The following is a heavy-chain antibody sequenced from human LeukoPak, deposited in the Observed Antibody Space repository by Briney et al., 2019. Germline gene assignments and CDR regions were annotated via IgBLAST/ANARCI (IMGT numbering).Heavy chain of an antibody. CDR2: IKEDGGQK. D-gene: IGHD3-10*01. J-gene: IGHJ4*02. V-gene: IGHV3-7*03. Sequence: GGSLRLSCVVSGFTFSEYWMTWVRQAPGKGLEWVANIKEDGGQKHYVDSVKGRFTIFRDNAKNTLYLQMDSLRAEDTAVYYCARGGDKNVMGGQGTLVTFSS. CDR1: GFTFSEYW. CDR3: ARGGDKNVM.